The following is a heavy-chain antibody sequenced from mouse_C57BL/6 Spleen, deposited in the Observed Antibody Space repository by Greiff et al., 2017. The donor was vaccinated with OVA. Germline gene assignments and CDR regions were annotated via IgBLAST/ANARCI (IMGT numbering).Heavy chain of an antibody. CDR2: INPSTGGT. Sequence: EVQVVESGPELVKPGASVKISCKASGYSFTGYYMNWVKQSPEKSLEWIGEINPSTGGTTYNQKFKAKATLTVDKSSSTAYMQLKSLTSEDSAVYYCARTDYYGSSYVPFAYWGQGTLVTVSA. J-gene: IGHJ3*01. V-gene: IGHV1-42*01. CDR1: GYSFTGYY. CDR3: ARTDYYGSSYVPFAY. D-gene: IGHD1-1*01.